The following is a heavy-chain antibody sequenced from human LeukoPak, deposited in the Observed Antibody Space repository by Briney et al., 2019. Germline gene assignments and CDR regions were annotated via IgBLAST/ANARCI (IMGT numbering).Heavy chain of an antibody. J-gene: IGHJ4*02. V-gene: IGHV4-34*01. CDR2: INHSGST. CDR3: ARVRGRGSSIDY. D-gene: IGHD6-6*01. CDR1: GGSFSGYY. Sequence: SETLSLTCAVYGGSFSGYYWSWIRQPPGKGLEWIGEINHSGSTNYNPSLKSRVTISVDTSKNQFSLKLSSVTAADTAVYYCARVRGRGSSIDYWGQGTLVTVSS.